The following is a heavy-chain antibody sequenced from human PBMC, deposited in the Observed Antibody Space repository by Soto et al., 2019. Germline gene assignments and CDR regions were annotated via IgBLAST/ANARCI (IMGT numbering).Heavy chain of an antibody. CDR1: GFTFSTYA. CDR3: TRGVGSYSYYYFGMDV. J-gene: IGHJ6*02. V-gene: IGHV3-30-3*01. CDR2: VSNDRDTK. D-gene: IGHD1-26*01. Sequence: QEKLVQSGGGVVQPGKSLRLSCAASGFTFSTYAMHLVRLAPGKGLEWVAVVSNDRDTKYYGDSVRGRFTISRDNSKNALFLHMNGLTTEDTAVYYCTRGVGSYSYYYFGMDVWGQGTAVTVSS.